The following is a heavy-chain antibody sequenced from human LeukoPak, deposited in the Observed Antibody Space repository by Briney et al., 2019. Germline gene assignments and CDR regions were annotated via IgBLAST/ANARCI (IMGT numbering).Heavy chain of an antibody. D-gene: IGHD3-22*01. J-gene: IGHJ4*02. CDR1: GGTLSSYA. CDR3: TRADSSGYSLDENFDY. Sequence: ASVKVSCKASGGTLSSYALNWVRQAPGQGLEWIGRIIPIFAIVNYAQNFQCRVTITADKSTNTAYMELSSLRFEDTAFYYCTRADSSGYSLDENFDYWGQGTLVTVSS. CDR2: IIPIFAIV. V-gene: IGHV1-69*04.